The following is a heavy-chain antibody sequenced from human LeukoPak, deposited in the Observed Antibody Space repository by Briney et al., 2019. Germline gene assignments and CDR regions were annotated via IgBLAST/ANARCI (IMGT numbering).Heavy chain of an antibody. D-gene: IGHD3-10*01. Sequence: GGSLRLSYAASGFTFSSYEMNWVRQAPGKGLEWISYISSSNTIYYADSVKGRFTISRDNANNSLYLQMNSQRAEDTAVYYCARDHYYGSGSFDYWGQGTLVTVSS. V-gene: IGHV3-48*03. J-gene: IGHJ4*02. CDR1: GFTFSSYE. CDR2: ISSSNTI. CDR3: ARDHYYGSGSFDY.